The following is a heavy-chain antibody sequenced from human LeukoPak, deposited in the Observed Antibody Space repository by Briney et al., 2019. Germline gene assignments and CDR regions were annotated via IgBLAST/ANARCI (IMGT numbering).Heavy chain of an antibody. Sequence: SETLSLTGTVSGGSISSYYWSWIRQPAGKGLEWIGRIYTSGSTNYNPSLKSRVTMSVDTSKNQFSLKLSSVTAADTAVYYCARDLDYSNYFDYWGQGTLVTVSS. D-gene: IGHD3-10*01. CDR3: ARDLDYSNYFDY. V-gene: IGHV4-4*07. CDR1: GGSISSYY. J-gene: IGHJ4*02. CDR2: IYTSGST.